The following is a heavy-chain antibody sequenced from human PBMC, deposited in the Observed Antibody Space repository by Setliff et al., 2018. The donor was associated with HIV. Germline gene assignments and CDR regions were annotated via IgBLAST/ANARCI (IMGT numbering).Heavy chain of an antibody. V-gene: IGHV3-73*01. CDR2: IKTQPSNYAT. CDR1: GFVSGFTFSNYE. CDR3: VGGSGTDRDDY. J-gene: IGHJ4*02. D-gene: IGHD3-10*01. Sequence: PGGSLRLSCAASGFVSGFTFSNYEFNWVRQAPGKGLEWVGRIKTQPSNYATAYGASMEGRFTISRDDSKSTAYLQLSSLKVEDTAVYYCVGGSGTDRDDYWGRGALVTVSS.